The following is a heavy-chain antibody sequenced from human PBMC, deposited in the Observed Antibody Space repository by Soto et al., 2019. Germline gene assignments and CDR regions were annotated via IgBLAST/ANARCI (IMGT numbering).Heavy chain of an antibody. Sequence: ASVEVSCKASGYTFTNYCISWVRQAPGQGLEWMGWISGYSGNTKYGEKFQDTVTMTTDTSTTTAYMELKSLISDDTAVYYCAVAGSGSLDIWGQGTMVTVSS. CDR3: AVAGSGSLDI. CDR1: GYTFTNYC. CDR2: ISGYSGNT. J-gene: IGHJ3*02. V-gene: IGHV1-18*04. D-gene: IGHD3-10*01.